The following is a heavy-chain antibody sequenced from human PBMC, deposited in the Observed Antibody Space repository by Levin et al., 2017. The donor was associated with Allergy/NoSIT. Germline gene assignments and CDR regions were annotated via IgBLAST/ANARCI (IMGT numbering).Heavy chain of an antibody. V-gene: IGHV3-53*01. J-gene: IGHJ3*01. CDR2: INDGGVT. CDR3: SRDFWGSDRSYVGLDL. CDR1: GFSVSSSY. Sequence: GGSLRLSCAASGFSVSSSYINWVRQAPGKGLEWVSLINDGGVTFYADSVKGRFTVSRDNSQNTVFLQMKSLGVEDTAVYYCSRDFWGSDRSYVGLDLWGQGTMVTVSS. D-gene: IGHD3-10*01.